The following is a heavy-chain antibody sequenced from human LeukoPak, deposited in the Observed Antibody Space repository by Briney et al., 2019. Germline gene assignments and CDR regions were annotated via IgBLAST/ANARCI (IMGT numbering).Heavy chain of an antibody. Sequence: GESLKISCKGSGYSFTTYWISWVRQMPGKGLEWMGIIYPGDSDTRYSPSFQGQVTISADKSISTAYLQWSSLKASDTAMYYCASGSSGWYRYFDYWGQGTLVTVSS. CDR1: GYSFTTYW. V-gene: IGHV5-51*01. CDR2: IYPGDSDT. D-gene: IGHD6-19*01. CDR3: ASGSSGWYRYFDY. J-gene: IGHJ4*02.